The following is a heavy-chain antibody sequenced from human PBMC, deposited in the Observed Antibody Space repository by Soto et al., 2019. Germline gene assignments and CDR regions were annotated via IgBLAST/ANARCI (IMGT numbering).Heavy chain of an antibody. CDR3: ARDISMIEVVPGY. CDR2: IWFDGSNK. CDR1: GFTFSSYG. D-gene: IGHD3-22*01. J-gene: IGHJ4*02. V-gene: IGHV3-33*01. Sequence: QVQMVESGGGVVQPGRSLRPSCAASGFTFSSYGMHWVRQAPGKGLEWVAVIWFDGSNKYYADSVKGRFTISRDNSKNTLYLQMNSLRAEDTAVYYCARDISMIEVVPGYWGQGTLVTVSS.